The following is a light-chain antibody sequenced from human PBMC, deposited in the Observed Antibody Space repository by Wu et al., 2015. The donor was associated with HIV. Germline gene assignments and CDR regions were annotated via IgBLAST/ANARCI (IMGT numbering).Light chain of an antibody. J-gene: IGKJ1*01. V-gene: IGKV3-20*01. Sequence: EILMTQSPATLSVSPGERATLSCRASQSVSSSYLAWYQQKPGQAPRLLIYGASSRATGIPDRFSGSGSGTDFTLTISRLEPEDFAVYYCQQYGNSPWTFGQGTKVEIK. CDR2: GAS. CDR1: QSVSSSY. CDR3: QQYGNSPWT.